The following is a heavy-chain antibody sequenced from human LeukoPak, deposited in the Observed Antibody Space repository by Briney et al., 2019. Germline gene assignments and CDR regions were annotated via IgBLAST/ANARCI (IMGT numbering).Heavy chain of an antibody. J-gene: IGHJ5*02. CDR1: GGSISSYY. CDR2: IYTCGST. Sequence: PSETLSLTCTVSGGSISSYYWSWIRQPPGKGPEWIGYIYTCGSTNYNPSLKSRVTISVDTSKNQFSLKLSSVTAADTAVYYCARYWGQYSSVWNWGWFDPWGQGTLVTVSS. D-gene: IGHD6-19*01. CDR3: ARYWGQYSSVWNWGWFDP. V-gene: IGHV4-4*09.